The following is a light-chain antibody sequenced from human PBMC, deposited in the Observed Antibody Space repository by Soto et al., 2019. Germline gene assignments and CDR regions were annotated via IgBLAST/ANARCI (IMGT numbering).Light chain of an antibody. CDR3: QHYNTWPWT. CDR1: QSVGRN. Sequence: ELVLTQSPGTLSLSPGETATLSFRASQSVGRNYLAWYRQKTGQAPRLLMVGASSRAAGIPARFSGSGSGTEFILTISSLQSEDFAFYYCQHYNTWPWTFGQGTKVDI. J-gene: IGKJ1*01. CDR2: GAS. V-gene: IGKV3-15*01.